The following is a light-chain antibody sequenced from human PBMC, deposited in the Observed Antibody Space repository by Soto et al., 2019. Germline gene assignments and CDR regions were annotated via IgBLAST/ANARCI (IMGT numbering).Light chain of an antibody. V-gene: IGKV3-11*01. CDR3: HQRGSWPRGT. J-gene: IGKJ1*01. CDR1: QSVSSY. Sequence: EIVLTQSPATLSFSPVETSTLSCRASQSVSSYLAWYQQKSGQAPRLLIYDASNRATGIPDRFSGSGSGTDFTLTISTLEPEDSAVYYCHQRGSWPRGTFGQGTKVDIK. CDR2: DAS.